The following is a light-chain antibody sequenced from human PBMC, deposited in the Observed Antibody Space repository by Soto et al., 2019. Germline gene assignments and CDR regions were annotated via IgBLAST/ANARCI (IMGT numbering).Light chain of an antibody. CDR1: QDIAKN. V-gene: IGKV1-33*01. CDR2: DAS. CDR3: QQYDNLLPIT. Sequence: IQMTQSPSSLSASVGDRVTITCQASQDIAKNLNWYQQKPGKAPKLLIYDASSLQTGVPSRFSGSGAATHFTFTISSLQSEDIATYYCQQYDNLLPITFGQGTRLEIK. J-gene: IGKJ5*01.